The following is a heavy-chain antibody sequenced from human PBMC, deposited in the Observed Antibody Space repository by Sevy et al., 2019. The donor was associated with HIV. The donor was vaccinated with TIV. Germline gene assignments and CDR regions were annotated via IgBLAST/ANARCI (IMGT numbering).Heavy chain of an antibody. Sequence: GGSLRLSCAASGFSFSSYGMHWVRQAPGKGLEWMSYIQYDGSNKDYANSVKGRFTISRDNSKNTLYLQMISLRVEDTAVFYCVKEGGGVGGDHWGQGTLVTVSS. J-gene: IGHJ4*02. V-gene: IGHV3-30*02. CDR1: GFSFSSYG. D-gene: IGHD3-16*01. CDR2: IQYDGSNK. CDR3: VKEGGGVGGDH.